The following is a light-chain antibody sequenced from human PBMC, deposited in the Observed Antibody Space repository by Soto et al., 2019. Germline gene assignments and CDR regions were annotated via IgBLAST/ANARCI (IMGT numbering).Light chain of an antibody. J-gene: IGKJ1*01. Sequence: DIQMTQSPSTLSASVGDRVTITCRASQSISSWLAWYQQKPGKAPKLLIYDAPSLESGVPSRFSGSGSGTEVTRTISSLQPDDFAIYYCQQYNSYLWTFGQGTKVEIK. CDR3: QQYNSYLWT. CDR2: DAP. V-gene: IGKV1-5*01. CDR1: QSISSW.